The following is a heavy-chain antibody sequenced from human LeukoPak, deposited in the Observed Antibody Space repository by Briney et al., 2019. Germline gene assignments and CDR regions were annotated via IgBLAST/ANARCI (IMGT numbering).Heavy chain of an antibody. CDR2: MNPNSGNT. CDR3: ARENRLAAAGKGWSAP. CDR1: GYTFTSYD. Sequence: ASVKVSCKASGYTFTSYDINWVRQATGQGLGWMGWMNPNSGNTGYAQKFQARVTMTRNTSISTAYMELSSLRSEDTAVYYCARENRLAAAGKGWSAPGGQGPRATVSS. D-gene: IGHD6-13*01. J-gene: IGHJ5*02. V-gene: IGHV1-8*01.